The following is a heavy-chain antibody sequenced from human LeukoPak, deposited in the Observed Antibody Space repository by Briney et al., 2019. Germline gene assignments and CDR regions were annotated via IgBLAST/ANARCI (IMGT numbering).Heavy chain of an antibody. CDR2: TRSDGSNK. V-gene: IGHV3-30*02. CDR3: ARDEDGSGSLDY. Sequence: GGSLRLSCAASGFTFSNYGMHWVRQAPGKGLEWVAFTRSDGSNKYYADSVKGRFTISRDNAKNSLYLQMNSLRAEDTAVYYCARDEDGSGSLDYWGQGTLVTVSS. D-gene: IGHD3-10*01. CDR1: GFTFSNYG. J-gene: IGHJ4*02.